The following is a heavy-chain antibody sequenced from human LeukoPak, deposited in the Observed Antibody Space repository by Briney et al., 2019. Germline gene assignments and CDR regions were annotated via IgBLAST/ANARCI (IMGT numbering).Heavy chain of an antibody. J-gene: IGHJ3*02. CDR3: ARAPPNWEDAFDI. CDR2: IYSSGTT. CDR1: GTSISSFY. D-gene: IGHD7-27*01. V-gene: IGHV4-59*01. Sequence: SETLSLTCTVSGTSISSFYWSWLRQPPGRGLEWIGYIYSSGTTNYNTSLKSRVAISIDTSKNQFSLKLNSMTAADTAIYFCARAPPNWEDAFDIWGQGTMVTVSS.